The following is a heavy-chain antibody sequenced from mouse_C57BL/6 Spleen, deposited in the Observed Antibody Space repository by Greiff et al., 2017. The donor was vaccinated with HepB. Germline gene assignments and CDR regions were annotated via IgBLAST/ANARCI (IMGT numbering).Heavy chain of an antibody. CDR1: GFNIKDDY. CDR3: TLLGLGYFDY. CDR2: IDPENGDT. D-gene: IGHD4-1*01. V-gene: IGHV14-4*01. Sequence: EVQLQQSGAELVRPGASVKLSCTASGFNIKDDYMHWVKQRPEQGLEWIGWIDPENGDTEYASKFQGKATITADTSSNTAYLQLSSLTSEDTAVYYCTLLGLGYFDYWGQGTTLTVSS. J-gene: IGHJ2*01.